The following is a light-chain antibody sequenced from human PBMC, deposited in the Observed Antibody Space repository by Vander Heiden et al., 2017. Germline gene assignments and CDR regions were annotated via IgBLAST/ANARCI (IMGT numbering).Light chain of an antibody. CDR3: LIWHTSAWV. CDR2: YNSDSDK. V-gene: IGLV5-45*03. CDR1: SDIHVGTYR. J-gene: IGLJ3*02. Sequence: AVLTPPSSLSASPGASASLTCTLRSDIHVGTYRIYWYQQKPGSPPQYLLRYNSDSDKQQGSGGPSRCSGSKDASANAGILLISGLQAEDEADYYCLIWHTSAWVFGGGTKLTVL.